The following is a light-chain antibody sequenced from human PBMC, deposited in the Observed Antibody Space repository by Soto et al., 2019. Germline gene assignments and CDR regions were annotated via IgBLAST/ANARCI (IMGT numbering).Light chain of an antibody. V-gene: IGKV3-20*01. CDR1: QSVSSSY. Sequence: ENVLTQSPGTLSLSPGERATLSCRTSQSVSSSYIAWYQQKPGQAPRLLIYGASSRATGIPDRFSGSGSGTDFTLTISRLEPEDLAVYYCQQYGTSFWTFGQGTKVEIK. J-gene: IGKJ1*01. CDR3: QQYGTSFWT. CDR2: GAS.